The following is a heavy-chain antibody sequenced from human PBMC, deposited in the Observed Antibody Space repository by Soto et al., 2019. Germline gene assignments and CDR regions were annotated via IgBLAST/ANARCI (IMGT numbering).Heavy chain of an antibody. V-gene: IGHV4-31*03. D-gene: IGHD3-22*01. CDR2: IYYSGST. CDR3: ARVGFYYDSRGACDY. CDR1: GGSISSGGYY. Sequence: QVQLQESGPGLVKPSQTLSLTCTVSGGSISSGGYYWSWIRQHPGNGMEWIGYIYYSGSTYYNPSLKSRVTISVDTSQNQFSLKLSSVTAADTAVYYCARVGFYYDSRGACDYWGQGTLVTVSS. J-gene: IGHJ4*02.